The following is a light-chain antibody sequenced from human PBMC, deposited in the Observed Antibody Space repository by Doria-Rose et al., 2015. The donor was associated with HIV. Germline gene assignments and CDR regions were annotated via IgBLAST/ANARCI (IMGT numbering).Light chain of an antibody. J-gene: IGLJ3*02. CDR3: SSFAANKILL. Sequence: QSVLTQPPSASGSPGQSVTISCTGTSSDVGGYAYVSWYQQHPGKAPKLIIFEVNRRPSGVPGRFDGSKPGNTAYLTVSGLRVEDEADYFCSSFAANKILLFGGGTKLTVL. V-gene: IGLV2-8*01. CDR2: EVN. CDR1: SSDVGGYAY.